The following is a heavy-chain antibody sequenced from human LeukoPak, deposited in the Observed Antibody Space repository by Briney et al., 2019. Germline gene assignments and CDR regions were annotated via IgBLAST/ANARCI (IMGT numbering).Heavy chain of an antibody. CDR1: GGTFSSYA. Sequence: SVKVSCKASGGTFSSYAISWVRQAPGQGLEWMGRFIPILGIANYAQKFQGRVTITADKSTSTAYMELSSLRSEDTAVYYCARGSYYDSSGYLYYYYGMDVWGQGTTVTVSS. CDR3: ARGSYYDSSGYLYYYYGMDV. J-gene: IGHJ6*02. CDR2: FIPILGIA. V-gene: IGHV1-69*04. D-gene: IGHD3-22*01.